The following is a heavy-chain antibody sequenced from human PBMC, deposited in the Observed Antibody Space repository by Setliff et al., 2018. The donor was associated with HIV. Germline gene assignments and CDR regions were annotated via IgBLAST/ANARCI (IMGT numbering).Heavy chain of an antibody. CDR3: AKDSKVAYGSSDHQYFHH. D-gene: IGHD3-22*01. CDR2: INQDGNKK. J-gene: IGHJ1*01. CDR1: GGSFSGYY. V-gene: IGHV3-7*03. Sequence: PSETLSLTCAVYGGSFSGYYWSWIRQPPGKGLEWIANINQDGNKKYHAGSVWGRFTISRDNAKNTLYLQMNSLRAEDTAFYYCAKDSKVAYGSSDHQYFHHWGQGTLVTVSS.